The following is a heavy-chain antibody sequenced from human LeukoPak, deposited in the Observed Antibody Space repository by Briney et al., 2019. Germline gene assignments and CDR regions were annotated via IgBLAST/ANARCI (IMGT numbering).Heavy chain of an antibody. Sequence: GGSLRLSCAASGFTVGSNYMSWVRRAPGKGLEWVSVIYSGGSTYYADSVKGRFTISRDNSKNTLYLQMNSLRAEDTAVYYCAREQVIAAAGTAGWFDPWGQGTLVTVSS. CDR3: AREQVIAAAGTAGWFDP. J-gene: IGHJ5*02. CDR2: IYSGGST. D-gene: IGHD6-13*01. CDR1: GFTVGSNY. V-gene: IGHV3-66*01.